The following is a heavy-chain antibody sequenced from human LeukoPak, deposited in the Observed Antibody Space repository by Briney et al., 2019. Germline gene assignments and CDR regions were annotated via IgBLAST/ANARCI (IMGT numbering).Heavy chain of an antibody. CDR2: ITHSGGT. CDR3: ARGRISNWGFEGTLFDA. D-gene: IGHD7-27*01. CDR1: GGSLNSYY. Sequence: SETLSLTCTVSGGSLNSYYWSWIRQPPGKGLEWIGFITHSGGTDFDSSLGGRVTISVDTSKNQFSLRLTSMAAADTAVYFCARGRISNWGFEGTLFDAWGQGVLVTVSS. V-gene: IGHV4-59*01. J-gene: IGHJ4*02.